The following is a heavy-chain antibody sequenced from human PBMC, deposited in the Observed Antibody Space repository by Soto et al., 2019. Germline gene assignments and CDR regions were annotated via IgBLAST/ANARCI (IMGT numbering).Heavy chain of an antibody. V-gene: IGHV1-8*01. CDR3: ARGGVPAAMGYYYYYYGMDV. D-gene: IGHD2-2*01. J-gene: IGHJ6*02. CDR1: GYTFTSYD. Sequence: ASVKVSCKASGYTFTSYDINWVRQATGQGLEWMGWMNPNSGNTGYAQKFQGRVTMTRNTSISTAYMELSSLRSEDTAVYYCARGGVPAAMGYYYYYYGMDVWGQGTTVTVS. CDR2: MNPNSGNT.